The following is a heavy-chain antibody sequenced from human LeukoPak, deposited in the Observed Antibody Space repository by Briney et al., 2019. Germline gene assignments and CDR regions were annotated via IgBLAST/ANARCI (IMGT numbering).Heavy chain of an antibody. CDR1: GGSFSSSSYY. V-gene: IGHV4-39*07. J-gene: IGHJ4*02. CDR2: VYYTGAS. Sequence: SETLSLTCTVSGGSFSSSSYYWGWIRQPPGKGLEWIGSVYYTGASYYNPSLKSRVTISIDTSKNHFSLNLTSVTAADTAVYYCARGAPPQNWGQGALVTVSS. CDR3: ARGAPPQN.